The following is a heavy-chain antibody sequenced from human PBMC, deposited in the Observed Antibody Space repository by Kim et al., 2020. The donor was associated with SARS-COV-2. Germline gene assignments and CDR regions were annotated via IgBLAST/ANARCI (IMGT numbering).Heavy chain of an antibody. CDR3: ARTTGEYDFWSGYQY. CDR2: IYYSGST. V-gene: IGHV4-39*01. Sequence: SETLSLTCTVSGGSISSSSYYWGWIRQPPGKGLEWIGSIYYSGSTYYNPSLKSRVTISVDTSKNQFSLKLSSVTAADTAVYYCARTTGEYDFWSGYQYWG. J-gene: IGHJ4*01. D-gene: IGHD3-3*01. CDR1: GGSISSSSYY.